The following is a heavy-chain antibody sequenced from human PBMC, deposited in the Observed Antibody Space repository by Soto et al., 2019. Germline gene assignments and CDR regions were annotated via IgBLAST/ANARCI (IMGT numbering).Heavy chain of an antibody. Sequence: TCAISGDSVSSNTASWNWIRQSPSRGLEWLGRTYFRSKWYNDYAVSVKSRIIINPDTSNNQFSLQLNSVTPEDTAVYFCAKGDNLGPKTGYAFDPWGQGIMGTVS. J-gene: IGHJ5*02. CDR3: AKGDNLGPKTGYAFDP. CDR2: TYFRSKWYN. D-gene: IGHD5-12*01. V-gene: IGHV6-1*01. CDR1: GDSVSSNTAS.